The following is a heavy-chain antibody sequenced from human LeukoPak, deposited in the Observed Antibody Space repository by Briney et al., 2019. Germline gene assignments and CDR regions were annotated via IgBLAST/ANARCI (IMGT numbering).Heavy chain of an antibody. Sequence: SEALSLTCAVSGYSISSGYYWGWIRQPPGKGLEWIGSIYHSGSTYYNPSLKSRVNISADTSKNQFSLKLSSVTAADTAVYYCARFGWDGDYGRRYYYYMDVWGKGTTVTVSS. CDR1: GYSISSGYY. D-gene: IGHD4-17*01. CDR2: IYHSGST. J-gene: IGHJ6*03. CDR3: ARFGWDGDYGRRYYYYMDV. V-gene: IGHV4-38-2*01.